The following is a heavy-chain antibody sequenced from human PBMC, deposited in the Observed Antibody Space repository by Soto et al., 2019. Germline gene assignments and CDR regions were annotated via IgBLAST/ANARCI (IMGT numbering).Heavy chain of an antibody. CDR3: AREGRGKKAGYNGLVSLGY. CDR1: GSRFSNYV. D-gene: IGHD2-2*02. J-gene: IGHJ4*02. Sequence: ASVKVSCKXSGSRFSNYVISWVRQAPGHGLEWLGRIIPIFNSTKYAQSFQDRVTITADKSTSTASLELSSLRSDDTAVYYCAREGRGKKAGYNGLVSLGYWGQGTLVTVSS. CDR2: IIPIFNST. V-gene: IGHV1-69*06.